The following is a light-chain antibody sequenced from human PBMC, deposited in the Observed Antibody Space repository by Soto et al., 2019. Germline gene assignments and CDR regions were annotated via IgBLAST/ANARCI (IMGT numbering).Light chain of an antibody. J-gene: IGLJ2*01. V-gene: IGLV3-21*02. Sequence: SYELTQPPSVSVAPGQTAIITCGGDNLQTKNVHWYQQSPGQAPVLVIYDDKKRPSGIPERFSGSSSGNLATLTLIRVESRDEADYYCQVWDTNSGAVFGGGTKLTVL. CDR3: QVWDTNSGAV. CDR1: NLQTKN. CDR2: DDK.